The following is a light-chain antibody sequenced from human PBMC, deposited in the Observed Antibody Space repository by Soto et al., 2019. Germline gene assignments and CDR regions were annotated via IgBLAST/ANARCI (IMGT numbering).Light chain of an antibody. CDR2: GAS. CDR1: QSVSSN. J-gene: IGKJ1*01. Sequence: EIVMTQSPATLSVSPGERATLSCRASQSVSSNLAWYQQKPGQAPRLLIYGASTRATGIPARFSGSGSGTEYTLTISSLQSEDFAIYYCQQYKYWFPWTFGQGTKVEIK. V-gene: IGKV3-15*01. CDR3: QQYKYWFPWT.